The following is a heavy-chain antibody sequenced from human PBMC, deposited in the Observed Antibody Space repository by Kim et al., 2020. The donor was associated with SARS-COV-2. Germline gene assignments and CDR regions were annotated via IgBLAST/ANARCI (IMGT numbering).Heavy chain of an antibody. J-gene: IGHJ4*02. Sequence: GGSLRLSCAASGFMFTSNAMNWVRQAPGKGLEWVSAIGGDGETKYSEYVNGGLTIISEDNNKTTLHQINSSRGEDKAGYYYGTKDGGCAANDYWGEG. CDR2: IGGDGET. CDR3: GTKDGGCAANDY. D-gene: IGHD3-16*01. CDR1: GFMFTSNA. V-gene: IGHV3-23*01.